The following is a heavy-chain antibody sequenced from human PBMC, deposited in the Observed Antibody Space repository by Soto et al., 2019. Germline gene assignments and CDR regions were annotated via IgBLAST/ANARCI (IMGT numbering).Heavy chain of an antibody. V-gene: IGHV2-5*02. CDR1: GFSLSTSSVG. CDR2: IYWDDDK. D-gene: IGHD6-13*01. CDR3: AHRRGSSSSAGFEY. Sequence: VSGPTLVNPTQTLTLTCTFSGFSLSTSSVGVGWIRQPPGKALEWLALIYWDDDKWYSPSLKSRLAITKDTSKNQVVLTMTNMDPVDTATYYCAHRRGSSSSAGFEYWGQGILVTVSS. J-gene: IGHJ4*02.